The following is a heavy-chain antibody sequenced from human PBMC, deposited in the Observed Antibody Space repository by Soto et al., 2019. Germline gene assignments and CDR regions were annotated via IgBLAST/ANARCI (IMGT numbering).Heavy chain of an antibody. CDR3: GGQDYVATGYYCEK. CDR1: NGSISSRSSY. D-gene: IGHD4-17*01. Sequence: QLQLQESGSGLGKPSETLSLTCIVSNGSISSRSSYWGWIRQTPGKGLEWIGSIYYIGNTYYNPSLKSRVTMSIDTSKTQFSLTMNSVTAADTAVYFCGGQDYVATGYYCEKWGQGALVTVSS. V-gene: IGHV4-39*01. J-gene: IGHJ4*02. CDR2: IYYIGNT.